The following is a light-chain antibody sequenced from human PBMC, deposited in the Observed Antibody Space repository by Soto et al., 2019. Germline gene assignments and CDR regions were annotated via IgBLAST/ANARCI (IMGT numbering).Light chain of an antibody. Sequence: DILFTQSPCTLSLYPGERATLSCRASQSVSPSSLAWYQQRPGQSPRLLIYGASSRATGIPDRFSGRGSGTDFTLIISRLEPEDFAVYYCQQYGSPPITFGQGTRLEIK. CDR2: GAS. CDR3: QQYGSPPIT. J-gene: IGKJ5*01. V-gene: IGKV3-20*01. CDR1: QSVSPSS.